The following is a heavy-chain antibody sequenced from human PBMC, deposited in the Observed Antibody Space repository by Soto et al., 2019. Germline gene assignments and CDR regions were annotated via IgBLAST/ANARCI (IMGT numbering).Heavy chain of an antibody. V-gene: IGHV1-69*01. Sequence: QVQLVQSETEVKKPGSAVKVSCKASGGTFNTYAMNWVRQAPGQGLEWMGGIIRMFDTPRYAQKFQGRVTITVDESTTTAYMELSSLRSDDTAVYYCTRSIGSGGVIGGFDYWGQGTLVTVSS. CDR3: TRSIGSGGVIGGFDY. J-gene: IGHJ4*02. CDR2: IIRMFDTP. CDR1: GGTFNTYA. D-gene: IGHD3-16*02.